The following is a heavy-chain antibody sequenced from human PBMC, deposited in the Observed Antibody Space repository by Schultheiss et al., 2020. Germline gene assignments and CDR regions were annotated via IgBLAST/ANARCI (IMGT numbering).Heavy chain of an antibody. V-gene: IGHV1-46*01. D-gene: IGHD2-15*01. CDR2: INPSGGST. Sequence: ASVKVSCKASGGTFSSYAISWVRQAPGQGLEWMGIINPSGGSTSYAQKFQGRVTITRDTSASTAYMELSSLRSEDTAVYYCATGIRHYYYYGMDVWGQGTTVTVSS. J-gene: IGHJ6*02. CDR3: ATGIRHYYYYGMDV. CDR1: GGTFSSYA.